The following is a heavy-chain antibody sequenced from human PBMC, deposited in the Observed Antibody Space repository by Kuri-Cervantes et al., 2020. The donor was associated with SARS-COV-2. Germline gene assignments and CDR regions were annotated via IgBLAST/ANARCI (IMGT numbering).Heavy chain of an antibody. CDR2: ISSSSSYI. Sequence: GESLKISCAASGFTFSSYSMNWVRQAPGKGLEWVSYISSSSSYIYYADSVKGRFTISRDNAKNSLYLQMNSLRDEDTAVYYCARVTGTRSYYYYGMDAWGQGTTATVSS. V-gene: IGHV3-48*02. J-gene: IGHJ6*02. CDR1: GFTFSSYS. D-gene: IGHD1-7*01. CDR3: ARVTGTRSYYYYGMDA.